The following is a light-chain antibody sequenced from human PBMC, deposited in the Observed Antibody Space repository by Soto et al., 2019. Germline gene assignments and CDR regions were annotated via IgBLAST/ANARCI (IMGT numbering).Light chain of an antibody. Sequence: DVRMTQSPTSLSATVGDRVKITCRASQRVNNYLNWYQLKPGEAPKLLISAASTLQIGVPSRFGGSGSGTIFTLAISGLQPEDFATYYCQQSYITPWTFGQGTEVDIK. CDR1: QRVNNY. CDR2: AAS. J-gene: IGKJ1*01. CDR3: QQSYITPWT. V-gene: IGKV1-39*01.